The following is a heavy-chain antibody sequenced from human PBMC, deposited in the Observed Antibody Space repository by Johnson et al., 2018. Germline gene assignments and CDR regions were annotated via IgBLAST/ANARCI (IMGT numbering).Heavy chain of an antibody. Sequence: VQLVESGGALVQPGRSLRLSCAASGFTFDDHAIHWVRQAPGKGLERVLGINWNSGSIGYADSVKGRFTISRDNAKNSLYLQMNSLRAEDTALYYCAKDRLNDGIAARTDAFDIWGQGTMVTVSS. CDR3: AKDRLNDGIAARTDAFDI. CDR1: GFTFDDHA. CDR2: INWNSGSI. D-gene: IGHD6-6*01. J-gene: IGHJ3*02. V-gene: IGHV3-9*01.